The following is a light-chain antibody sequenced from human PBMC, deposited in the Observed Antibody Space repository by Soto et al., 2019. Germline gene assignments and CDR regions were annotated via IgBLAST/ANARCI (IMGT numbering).Light chain of an antibody. Sequence: QSALTQPRSVSGSLGQSVTISCTGTSSDVGAYNYVSWYQQHPGKAPKLMTYDVSKRPSGVPDRFSGSKSGNTASLTISGLQAEDEADYYCCSYADNYSYVFGTGTKLTVL. J-gene: IGLJ1*01. CDR3: CSYADNYSYV. V-gene: IGLV2-11*01. CDR2: DVS. CDR1: SSDVGAYNY.